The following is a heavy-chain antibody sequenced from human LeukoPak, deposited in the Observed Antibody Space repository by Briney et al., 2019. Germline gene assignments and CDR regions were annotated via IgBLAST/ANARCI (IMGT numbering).Heavy chain of an antibody. CDR1: GYTLTELS. CDR3: ARVVVYAQFDP. J-gene: IGHJ5*02. D-gene: IGHD3-22*01. CDR2: INPNSGGT. V-gene: IGHV1-2*02. Sequence: ASVKVSCKVSGYTLTELSMHWVRQAPGKGLEWMGWINPNSGGTNYAQKFQGRVTMTRDTSISTAYMELSRLRSDDTAVYYCARVVVYAQFDPWGQGTLVTVSS.